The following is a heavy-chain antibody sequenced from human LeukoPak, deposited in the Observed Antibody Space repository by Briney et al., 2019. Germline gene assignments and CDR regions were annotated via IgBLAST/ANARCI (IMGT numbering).Heavy chain of an antibody. Sequence: GGSLRLSCAASGFTFSSYEMSWVRQAPGKGLEWVSYISSSGSNIYYVDSVKGRFTISRDNAKNSLYLQMNSLRAEDTAVYYCAGLYDYGWGSYRISDYWGQGTLVTVSS. CDR1: GFTFSSYE. V-gene: IGHV3-48*03. J-gene: IGHJ4*02. CDR2: ISSSGSNI. D-gene: IGHD3-16*02. CDR3: AGLYDYGWGSYRISDY.